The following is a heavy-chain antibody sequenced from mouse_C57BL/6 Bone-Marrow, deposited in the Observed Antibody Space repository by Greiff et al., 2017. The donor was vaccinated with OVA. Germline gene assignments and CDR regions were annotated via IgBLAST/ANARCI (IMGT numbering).Heavy chain of an antibody. Sequence: VQLQQSGPVLVKPGASVKMSCKASGYTFTDYYMNWVKQSHGKSLEWIGVINPYNGGTSYNQKFKGKATLTVDKSSSTAYMELNSLTSEDSAVYYCARANYYGSIYWYFDVWGTGTTVTVSS. CDR3: ARANYYGSIYWYFDV. CDR1: GYTFTDYY. CDR2: INPYNGGT. V-gene: IGHV1-19*01. J-gene: IGHJ1*03. D-gene: IGHD1-1*01.